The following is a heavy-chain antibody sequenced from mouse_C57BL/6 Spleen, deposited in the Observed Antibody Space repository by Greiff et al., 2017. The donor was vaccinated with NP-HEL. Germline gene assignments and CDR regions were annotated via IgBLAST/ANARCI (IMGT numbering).Heavy chain of an antibody. D-gene: IGHD1-1*01. CDR3: ARTLYYYGSSHWYFDV. V-gene: IGHV8-12*01. CDR1: GFSLSTSGMG. CDR2: IYWDDDK. Sequence: QVTLKESGPGILQPSQTLSLTCSFSGFSLSTSGMGVSWIRQPSGKGLEWLAHIYWDDDKRYNPSLKSRLTISKDTSRNQVFLKITSVDTADTATYYCARTLYYYGSSHWYFDVWGTGTTVTVSS. J-gene: IGHJ1*03.